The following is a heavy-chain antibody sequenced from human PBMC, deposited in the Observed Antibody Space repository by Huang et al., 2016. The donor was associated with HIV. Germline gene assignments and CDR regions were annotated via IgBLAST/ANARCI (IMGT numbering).Heavy chain of an antibody. J-gene: IGHJ4*02. CDR3: ARILMYYNSSGYGFDY. V-gene: IGHV4-34*01. CDR1: GGSFSGSY. CDR2: INHRGST. Sequence: QVQLQQWGAGLLKPSETLSLTCAVYGGSFSGSYWSWIRQPPGKGLEWIGEINHRGSTNYNTSLKSRVTISVDTSKNQFSLKLSSVTAADTAVYYCARILMYYNSSGYGFDYWGQGTLVTVSS. D-gene: IGHD3-22*01.